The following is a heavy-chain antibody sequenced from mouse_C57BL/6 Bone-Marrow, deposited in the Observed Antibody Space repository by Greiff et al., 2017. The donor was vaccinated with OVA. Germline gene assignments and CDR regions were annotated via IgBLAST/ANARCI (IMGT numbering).Heavy chain of an antibody. CDR2: IDPSDSYT. Sequence: QVQLQQPWAELVRPGTSVKLSCKASGYTFTSYWMHWVKQRPGQGLEWIGVIDPSDSYTNYNQKFKGKATLTVDTSSSTAYMQLSSLTSEDSAVYYCARHWGWFAYWGQGTLVTVSA. V-gene: IGHV1-59*01. CDR3: ARHWGWFAY. CDR1: GYTFTSYW. J-gene: IGHJ3*01.